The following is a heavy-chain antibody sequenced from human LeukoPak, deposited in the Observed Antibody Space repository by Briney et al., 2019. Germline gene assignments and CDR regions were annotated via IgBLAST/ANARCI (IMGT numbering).Heavy chain of an antibody. CDR1: GVSISSDNW. D-gene: IGHD5-24*01. Sequence: PSETLSLTCAVCGVSISSDNWWTWVRQPPGQGLAWIRETHRSGDTKYNPSLRGRATISMDNSKNHLSLNLFSVTAADTAMYYCATRDQSRTYMAPPDYWGQGTLVTVSS. J-gene: IGHJ4*02. V-gene: IGHV4/OR15-8*02. CDR2: THRSGDT. CDR3: ATRDQSRTYMAPPDY.